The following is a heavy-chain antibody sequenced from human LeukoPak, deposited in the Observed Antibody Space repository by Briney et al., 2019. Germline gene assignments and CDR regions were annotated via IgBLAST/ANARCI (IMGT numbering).Heavy chain of an antibody. D-gene: IGHD4-23*01. Sequence: KPSETLSLTCTVSGGSISSYYWSWIRQPPGKGLEWIGYIYYSGSTNYNPSLKSRVTISVDTSKNQFSLKLSSVIAADTAVYYCARVRGPTTVVTVDWYFDLWGRGTLVTVSS. CDR1: GGSISSYY. J-gene: IGHJ2*01. CDR2: IYYSGST. V-gene: IGHV4-59*01. CDR3: ARVRGPTTVVTVDWYFDL.